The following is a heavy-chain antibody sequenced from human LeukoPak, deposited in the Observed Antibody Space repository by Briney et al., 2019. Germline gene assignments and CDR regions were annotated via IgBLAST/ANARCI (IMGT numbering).Heavy chain of an antibody. Sequence: QTGGSLRLSCAASGFTFSSYEMNWVRQAPGKGLEWVSYISSSGSTIYYADSVKGRFTISRDNAKNSLYLQMNSLRAEDTAVYYCARVPDYDFWSGWGYYFDYWGQGTLVTVSS. V-gene: IGHV3-48*03. CDR2: ISSSGSTI. D-gene: IGHD3-3*01. CDR3: ARVPDYDFWSGWGYYFDY. CDR1: GFTFSSYE. J-gene: IGHJ4*02.